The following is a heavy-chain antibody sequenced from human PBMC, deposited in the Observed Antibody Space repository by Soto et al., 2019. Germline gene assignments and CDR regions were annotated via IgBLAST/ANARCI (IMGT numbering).Heavy chain of an antibody. CDR2: IYYSGST. Sequence: QVQLQESGPGLVKPSQTLSLTCTVSGGSISSGDYNGSGTRRPPGKGLEWIGYIYYSGSTYSNPSLKSRVTISVDTAKNQFSLKLSSVTAADTAVYYCARQDTAMVTWFDPWGQGTLVTVSS. V-gene: IGHV4-30-4*01. CDR1: GGSISSGDYN. D-gene: IGHD5-18*01. J-gene: IGHJ5*02. CDR3: ARQDTAMVTWFDP.